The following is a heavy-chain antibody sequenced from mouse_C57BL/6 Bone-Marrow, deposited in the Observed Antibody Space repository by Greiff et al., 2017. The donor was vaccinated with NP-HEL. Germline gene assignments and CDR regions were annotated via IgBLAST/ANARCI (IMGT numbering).Heavy chain of an antibody. J-gene: IGHJ1*03. CDR2: IWRGGST. D-gene: IGHD1-1*01. V-gene: IGHV2-5*01. Sequence: VKLQESGPGLVQPSQSLSITCTVSGFSLTSYGVHWVRQSPGKGLEWLGVIWRGGSTDYNAAFMSRLSITKDNSKSQVFFKMNSLQADDTAIYYCAKFYGSSYDWYFDVWGTGTTVTVSS. CDR1: GFSLTSYG. CDR3: AKFYGSSYDWYFDV.